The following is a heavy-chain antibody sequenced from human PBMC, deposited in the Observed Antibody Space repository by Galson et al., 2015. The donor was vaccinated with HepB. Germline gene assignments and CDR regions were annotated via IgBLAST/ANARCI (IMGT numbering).Heavy chain of an antibody. CDR2: ISSSSSYI. CDR1: GFTFSSYS. Sequence: SLRLSCAASGFTFSSYSMNWVRQAPGKGLEWVSSISSSSSYIYYADSVKGRFTISRDNAKNSLYLQMNSLRAEDTAVYYCARDQGWARAQLHLDYWGQGTLVTVSS. V-gene: IGHV3-21*01. D-gene: IGHD1-7*01. CDR3: ARDQGWARAQLHLDY. J-gene: IGHJ4*02.